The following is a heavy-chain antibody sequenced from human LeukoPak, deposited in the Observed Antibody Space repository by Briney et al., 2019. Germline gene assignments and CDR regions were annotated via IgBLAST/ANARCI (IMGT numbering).Heavy chain of an antibody. CDR3: AREAYNWNIDVFDI. Sequence: GGSLRLSCAAFGFTFSSYWMSWVRQAPGKGLAWVANIKQDGSEKYYVDSVKGRFTISRDNAKNSLYLQMNSLRAEDTAVYYCAREAYNWNIDVFDIWGQGTMVTVSS. CDR2: IKQDGSEK. J-gene: IGHJ3*02. V-gene: IGHV3-7*01. CDR1: GFTFSSYW. D-gene: IGHD1/OR15-1a*01.